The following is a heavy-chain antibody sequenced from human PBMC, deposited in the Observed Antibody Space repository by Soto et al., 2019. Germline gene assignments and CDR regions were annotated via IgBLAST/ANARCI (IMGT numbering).Heavy chain of an antibody. V-gene: IGHV3-74*03. CDR3: ARGLRGAHGTDS. CDR2: TNSDGTSI. Sequence: PGGSLSLSCPASGFTFSNYWLHWVRQAPGKGLVWVSRTNSDGTSISYADSVRGRFTISRDNAKNTLYLQMNSLGGEDTAVYYCARGLRGAHGTDSWGQGTLVTVSS. J-gene: IGHJ4*02. CDR1: GFTFSNYW. D-gene: IGHD1-26*01.